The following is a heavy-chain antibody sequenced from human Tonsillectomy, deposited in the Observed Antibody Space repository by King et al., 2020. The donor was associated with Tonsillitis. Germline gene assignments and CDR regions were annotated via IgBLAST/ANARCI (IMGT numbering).Heavy chain of an antibody. J-gene: IGHJ4*02. Sequence: VQLVESGGGLVQPGGSLRLSCAASGFTFSSYAMSWVRQAPGKGLEWVSAISGSGGSIYYADSVKGRFTISRDNPKNTLYLQVNSLRAEDTAVYYCAKEYYDILTGYYARPFDYWGQGTLVTVSS. CDR3: AKEYYDILTGYYARPFDY. CDR2: ISGSGGSI. CDR1: GFTFSSYA. D-gene: IGHD3-9*01. V-gene: IGHV3-23*04.